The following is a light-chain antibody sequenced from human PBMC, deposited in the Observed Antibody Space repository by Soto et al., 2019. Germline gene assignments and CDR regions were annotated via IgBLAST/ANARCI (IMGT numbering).Light chain of an antibody. CDR1: NSGTKS. J-gene: IGLJ1*01. CDR3: QVWDSNSEHYV. Sequence: SYELTQPPSVSVAPGQTARITGGGNNSGTKSVHWYQQKPGQAPALVVFDDSARPSGIPERFSVSNSGNTATLTISRVEAGDEAGYYCQVWDSNSEHYVFGTGTKLTVL. V-gene: IGLV3-21*02. CDR2: DDS.